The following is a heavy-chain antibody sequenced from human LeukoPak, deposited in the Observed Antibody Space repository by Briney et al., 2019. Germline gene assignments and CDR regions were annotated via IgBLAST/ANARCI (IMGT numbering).Heavy chain of an antibody. Sequence: PSETLSLTCTVSGGSITSYYWNWIRQPPGKGLELIGYIYYSWSTNYNPSLKSRVTISVDTSKNQFSLKMSSVTAADTAVYYCARDRISTRSSRSPGWFDPWGQGTLVTVSS. J-gene: IGHJ5*02. V-gene: IGHV4-59*01. CDR2: IYYSWST. D-gene: IGHD6-13*01. CDR1: GGSITSYY. CDR3: ARDRISTRSSRSPGWFDP.